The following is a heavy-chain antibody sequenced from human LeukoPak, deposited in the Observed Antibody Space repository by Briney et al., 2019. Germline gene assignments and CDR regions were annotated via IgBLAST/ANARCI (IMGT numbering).Heavy chain of an antibody. J-gene: IGHJ3*02. CDR1: GGSISSGSYY. V-gene: IGHV4-61*02. D-gene: IGHD1-14*01. CDR2: VFTSGST. Sequence: PSETLSLTCIVSGGSISSGSYYWSWIRQPAGKGLEWIGRVFTSGSTDYNPSFKSRVTISVDTSKKQVSLRLSSVTAADTAVYYCARDLPGQYGFDIWGQGTMVIVSS. CDR3: ARDLPGQYGFDI.